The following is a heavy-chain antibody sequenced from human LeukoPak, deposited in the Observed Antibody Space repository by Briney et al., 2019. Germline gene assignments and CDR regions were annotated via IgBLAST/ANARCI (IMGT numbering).Heavy chain of an antibody. CDR3: AKFTDAAPWGWFDP. CDR2: ISDSGGST. CDR1: GFTFSSYA. D-gene: IGHD6-6*01. J-gene: IGHJ5*02. V-gene: IGHV3-23*01. Sequence: GGSLRLSCAASGFTFSSYAMSGVRQAPGKGLEWGSAISDSGGSTYYADSVKVRFTISRNSSKNTLYLQMNSLRAEDTALYYAAKFTDAAPWGWFDPWGQGTLVTVSS.